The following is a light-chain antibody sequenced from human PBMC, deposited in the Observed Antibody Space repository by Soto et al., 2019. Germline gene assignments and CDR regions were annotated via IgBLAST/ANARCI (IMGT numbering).Light chain of an antibody. CDR1: QSVSGS. V-gene: IGKV3-11*01. CDR2: DAS. J-gene: IGKJ4*01. CDR3: QEGTYWPT. Sequence: PGEKATLSCRASQSVSGSLGWYQQKPGQAPRLIIYDASVRATGIPARFSGSGSGTDFTLTISSLEPEDFAVYYCQEGTYWPTFCGGTKVEIK.